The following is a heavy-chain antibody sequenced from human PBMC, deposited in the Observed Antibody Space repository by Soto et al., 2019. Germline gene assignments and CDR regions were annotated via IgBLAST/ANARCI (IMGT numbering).Heavy chain of an antibody. D-gene: IGHD6-19*01. J-gene: IGHJ1*01. Sequence: GASVKVSCKASGYTFTSYAMHWVRQAPGQRLEWMGWINAGNGNTKYSQKFQGRVTITRDTSASTAYMELSSLRSEDTAVYYCARVGYFGGSGWYLQDWEYFQHWGQGTLVTVS. CDR2: INAGNGNT. V-gene: IGHV1-3*01. CDR1: GYTFTSYA. CDR3: ARVGYFGGSGWYLQDWEYFQH.